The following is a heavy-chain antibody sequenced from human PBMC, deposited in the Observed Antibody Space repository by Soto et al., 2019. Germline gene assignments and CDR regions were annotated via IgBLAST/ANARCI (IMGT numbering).Heavy chain of an antibody. D-gene: IGHD4-17*01. CDR3: AKDYGDYNFHYGMDV. V-gene: IGHV3-30*18. CDR2: IAYEGSNR. Sequence: QVHLVESGGGVVQPGGSLRLSCAASGFRFSAYAMHWVRQAPGKGLEWVAVIAYEGSNRFYADSVKGRFTVSRDNSKNMVYLQMNSLRGEDTAVYYCAKDYGDYNFHYGMDVWGRGTTVTVSS. J-gene: IGHJ6*02. CDR1: GFRFSAYA.